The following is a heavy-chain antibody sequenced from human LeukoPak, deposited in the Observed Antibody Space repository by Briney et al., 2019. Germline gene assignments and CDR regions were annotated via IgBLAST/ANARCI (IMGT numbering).Heavy chain of an antibody. CDR1: GFTFSSYS. J-gene: IGHJ6*03. Sequence: GGSLRLSCAASGFTFSSYSMNWVRQAPGKGLEWVSSISSSSSYIYYADSVKGRFTISRDNAKNSLYLQMNSLRAEDTAVYYCASSHTGYSSSWFDYYYYMDVWGKGTTVTVSS. D-gene: IGHD6-13*01. CDR3: ASSHTGYSSSWFDYYYYMDV. CDR2: ISSSSSYI. V-gene: IGHV3-21*01.